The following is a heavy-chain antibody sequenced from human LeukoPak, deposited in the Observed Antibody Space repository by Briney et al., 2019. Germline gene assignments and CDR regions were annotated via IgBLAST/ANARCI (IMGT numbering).Heavy chain of an antibody. J-gene: IGHJ6*03. Sequence: SETLSLTCTVSGGSISSSSYYWGWIRQPPGKGLEWIGSIYYSGSTYYNPSLKSRVTISVDTSKNQFSLKLSSVTAADTAVYYCASEIRLRFLEWRHYYYMDVWGKGTTVTVSS. CDR3: ASEIRLRFLEWRHYYYMDV. CDR1: GGSISSSSYY. D-gene: IGHD3-3*01. CDR2: IYYSGST. V-gene: IGHV4-39*07.